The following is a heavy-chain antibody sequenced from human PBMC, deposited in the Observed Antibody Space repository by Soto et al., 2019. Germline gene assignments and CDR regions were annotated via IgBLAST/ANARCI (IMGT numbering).Heavy chain of an antibody. CDR3: ARELSGQWLVREPDAFDI. V-gene: IGHV3-33*01. J-gene: IGHJ3*02. CDR1: GFTFSSYG. D-gene: IGHD6-19*01. CDR2: IWYDGSNK. Sequence: QVQLVESGGGVVQPGRSLRLSCAASGFTFSSYGMHWVRQAPGKGLEWVAGIWYDGSNKYYADSVKGRFTISRDNSKNTLYLQMNSLRAEDTAVYYCARELSGQWLVREPDAFDIWGQGTMVTVSS.